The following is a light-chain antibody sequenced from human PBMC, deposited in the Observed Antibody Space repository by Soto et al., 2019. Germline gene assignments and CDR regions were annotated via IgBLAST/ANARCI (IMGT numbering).Light chain of an antibody. J-gene: IGKJ2*01. CDR2: WAS. CDR3: QQYESTPPT. Sequence: DIVVTQSPDSLAVSLGERATINCKSSQSVLYSSNNKNYLAWYQQRPGQPPKLLIYWASTRESGVPDRFSGSGSGTDFTLPITSLQAEDVAVYYCQQYESTPPTFGQGTKLEIK. V-gene: IGKV4-1*01. CDR1: QSVLYSSNNKNY.